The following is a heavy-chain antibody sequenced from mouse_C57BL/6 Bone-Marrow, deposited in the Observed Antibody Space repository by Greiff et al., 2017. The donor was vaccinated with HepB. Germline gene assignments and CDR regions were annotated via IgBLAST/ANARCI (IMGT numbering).Heavy chain of an antibody. CDR3: ARNWEMDY. Sequence: QVQLQQSGAELVRPGTSVKVSCKASGYAFTNYLIELVKQRPGQGLEWIGVINPGSGGTNYNEKFKGKATLTADKSSSTAYMQLSSLTSEDSAVYFCARNWEMDYWGQGTSVTVSS. J-gene: IGHJ4*01. V-gene: IGHV1-54*01. CDR1: GYAFTNYL. D-gene: IGHD4-1*01. CDR2: INPGSGGT.